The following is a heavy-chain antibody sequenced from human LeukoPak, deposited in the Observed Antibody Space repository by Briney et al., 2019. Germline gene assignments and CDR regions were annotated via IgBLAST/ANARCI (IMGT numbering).Heavy chain of an antibody. D-gene: IGHD3-10*01. Sequence: GGSLRLSCAASGFTFSSYSMNWVRQAPGKGLEWVSSISSSSSYIYYADSVKGRFTISRDNAKNSLYLQMNSLRAEDTAVYYSAILWFGSDEGAFDYWGQGTLVTVSS. CDR3: AILWFGSDEGAFDY. J-gene: IGHJ4*02. CDR2: ISSSSSYI. CDR1: GFTFSSYS. V-gene: IGHV3-21*01.